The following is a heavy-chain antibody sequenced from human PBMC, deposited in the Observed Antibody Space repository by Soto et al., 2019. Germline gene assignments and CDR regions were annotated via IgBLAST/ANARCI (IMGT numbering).Heavy chain of an antibody. CDR2: MNANVDST. CDR3: AREVVDGSSLWLDP. CDR1: GFTFSTND. D-gene: IGHD3-10*01. V-gene: IGHV1-8*01. Sequence: ASVKVSCKASGFTFSTNDINWVRQAPGQGLQWMGWMNANVDSTDSPQEFKGRVTMTWNASISTAYMELSNLKSDDTAVYYCAREVVDGSSLWLDPWGQGTLVTVSS. J-gene: IGHJ5*02.